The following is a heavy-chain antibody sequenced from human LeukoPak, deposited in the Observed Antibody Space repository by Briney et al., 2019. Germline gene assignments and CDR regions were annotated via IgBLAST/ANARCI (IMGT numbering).Heavy chain of an antibody. CDR3: ASDSGITIFRTWYFDL. D-gene: IGHD3-3*01. Sequence: PGGSLRLSCAASGFTFSSYWMHWVRQAPGKGLVWVSRINSDGSSTSYADSVKGRFTISRDNAKSTLYLQMNSLRAEDTAVYYCASDSGITIFRTWYFDLWGRGTLVTVSS. CDR1: GFTFSSYW. V-gene: IGHV3-74*01. CDR2: INSDGSST. J-gene: IGHJ2*01.